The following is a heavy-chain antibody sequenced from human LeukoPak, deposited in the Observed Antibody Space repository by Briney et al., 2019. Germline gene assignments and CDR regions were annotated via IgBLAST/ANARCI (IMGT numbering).Heavy chain of an antibody. D-gene: IGHD3-16*01. CDR3: ARAGGFFSPFGY. CDR2: IYYSGST. Sequence: SQTLSLTCTVSGGSISSGGYYWSRIRQHPGDGLEWIGYIYYSGSTYYNPSLKSRVTISIDTSKNQFSLKLSSVIAADTAVYYCARAGGFFSPFGYWGQGTLVTVSS. V-gene: IGHV4-31*03. J-gene: IGHJ4*02. CDR1: GGSISSGGYY.